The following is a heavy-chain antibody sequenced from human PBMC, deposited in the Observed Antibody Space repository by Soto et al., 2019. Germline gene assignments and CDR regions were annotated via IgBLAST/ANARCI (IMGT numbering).Heavy chain of an antibody. Sequence: QVQLEQSGAEVKKPGSSVKVSCKASGVTVNSYAIIWVRQAPGQGLEWMGSIIPLFGTANSAQKFRDRVTITADKSTSTAYRALTSLRSEDTAVYYCAGFGYSKGYAYWGQGTLVTVSS. CDR1: GVTVNSYA. CDR3: AGFGYSKGYAY. CDR2: IIPLFGTA. J-gene: IGHJ4*02. D-gene: IGHD5-18*01. V-gene: IGHV1-69*06.